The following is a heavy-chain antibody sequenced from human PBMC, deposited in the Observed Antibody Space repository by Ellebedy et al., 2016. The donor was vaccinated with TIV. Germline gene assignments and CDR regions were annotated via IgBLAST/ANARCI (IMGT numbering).Heavy chain of an antibody. D-gene: IGHD3-10*01. CDR2: MNPNSGNT. J-gene: IGHJ4*02. CDR1: GYTLTELS. Sequence: ASVKVSCKVSGYTLTELSMHWVRQAPGQGLEWMGWMNPNSGNTGYAQDFQGRVTMTRNTSISTAYMELSSLRSEDTAVYFCTRGFSGSESPPRIFDHWGQGTLVTVSS. V-gene: IGHV1-8*01. CDR3: TRGFSGSESPPRIFDH.